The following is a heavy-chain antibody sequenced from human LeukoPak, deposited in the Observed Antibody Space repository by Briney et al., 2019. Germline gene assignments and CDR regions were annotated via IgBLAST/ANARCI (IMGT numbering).Heavy chain of an antibody. CDR3: VNYYDSGDYQQPNHFDY. D-gene: IGHD3-22*01. Sequence: TASETLSLTCAVYSGSFSGYYWSWIRQPPGKGLEWIGEINHSGSTNYNPSLKSRVTISVDTSKNQFSLKLSSVTAADTAVYYCVNYYDSGDYQQPNHFDYWGQGTLVTVSS. V-gene: IGHV4-34*01. J-gene: IGHJ4*02. CDR2: INHSGST. CDR1: SGSFSGYY.